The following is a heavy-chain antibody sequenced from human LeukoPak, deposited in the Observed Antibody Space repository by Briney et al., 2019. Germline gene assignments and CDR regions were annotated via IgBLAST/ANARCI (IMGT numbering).Heavy chain of an antibody. D-gene: IGHD5-18*01. CDR3: AKDFEDTDAFDI. CDR2: INWNGGST. Sequence: GGSLRLSCAASGFTFDDYGMSWVRQAPGKGLEWVSGINWNGGSTGYADSVKGRFTISRDNAKNSLYLQMNSLRAEDTAVYYCAKDFEDTDAFDIWGQGTMVTVSS. V-gene: IGHV3-20*04. CDR1: GFTFDDYG. J-gene: IGHJ3*02.